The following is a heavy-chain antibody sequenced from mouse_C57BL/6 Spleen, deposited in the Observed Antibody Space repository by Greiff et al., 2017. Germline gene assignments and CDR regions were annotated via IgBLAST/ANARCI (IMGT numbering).Heavy chain of an antibody. J-gene: IGHJ2*01. CDR3: ARNYESYLYYFDY. CDR1: GYTFTSYW. D-gene: IGHD2-3*01. CDR2: IYPGSGST. V-gene: IGHV1-55*01. Sequence: QVQLQQPGAELVKPGASVKMSCKASGYTFTSYWITWVKQRPGQGLEWIGDIYPGSGSTNYNEKFKSKDTLTVDTSSSTAYMQLSRLTSEDSAVYSCARNYESYLYYFDYWGQGTTLTVSS.